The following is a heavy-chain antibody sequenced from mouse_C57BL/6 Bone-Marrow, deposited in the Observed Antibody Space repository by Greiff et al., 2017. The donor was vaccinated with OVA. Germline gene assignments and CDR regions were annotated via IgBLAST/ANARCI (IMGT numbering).Heavy chain of an antibody. CDR1: GYTFTSYW. CDR3: ARSLCYYGSSDEDY. CDR2: IDPSDSYT. V-gene: IGHV1-50*01. D-gene: IGHD1-1*01. J-gene: IGHJ2*01. Sequence: VQLQQPGAELVKPGASVKLSCKASGYTFTSYWMQWVKQRPGQGLEWIGEIDPSDSYTNYNQKFKGKATLTVDTYSSTTYMQLSSLTSEDSAIYYSARSLCYYGSSDEDYWGQGTTLTVSS.